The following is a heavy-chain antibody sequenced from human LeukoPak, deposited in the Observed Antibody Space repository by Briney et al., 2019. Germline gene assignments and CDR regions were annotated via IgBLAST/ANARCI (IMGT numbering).Heavy chain of an antibody. CDR1: GYTFTSYG. D-gene: IGHD2-2*01. CDR3: ARDGGYCSSTSCRRFDY. V-gene: IGHV1-18*01. J-gene: IGHJ4*02. Sequence: ASVKVSCKASGYTFTSYGISWVRQAPGQGLEWMGWISAYNGNTNYAQKLQGRVNMTTDTSTSTAYMELRSLRSDDTAVYYCARDGGYCSSTSCRRFDYWGQGTLVPVSS. CDR2: ISAYNGNT.